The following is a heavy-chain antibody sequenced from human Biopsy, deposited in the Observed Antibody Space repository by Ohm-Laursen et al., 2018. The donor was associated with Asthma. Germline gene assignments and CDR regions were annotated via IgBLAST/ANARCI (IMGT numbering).Heavy chain of an antibody. D-gene: IGHD3-3*01. Sequence: SLRLSCTAAGFTFSSYGMYWVRQAPGKGLEWVAVISYDGSNKYYADSVKGRFTISRDNSKNTLYLQMNSLRAEDTAVYYCASQSSGPDFWSGYYYFDYWGQGTLVTVSS. CDR2: ISYDGSNK. CDR3: ASQSSGPDFWSGYYYFDY. J-gene: IGHJ4*02. CDR1: GFTFSSYG. V-gene: IGHV3-30*03.